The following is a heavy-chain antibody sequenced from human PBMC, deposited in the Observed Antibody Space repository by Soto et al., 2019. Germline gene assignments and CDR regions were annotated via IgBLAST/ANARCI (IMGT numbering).Heavy chain of an antibody. CDR3: AKGLLWPRYFDL. D-gene: IGHD2-15*01. CDR2: ISGSGGST. J-gene: IGHJ2*01. Sequence: VQLLESGGGLVQPGGSLRLSCAASGFTFSSYAMSWVRQAPGKGLEWVSAISGSGGSTYYADSVKGRFTICRDNSKNTLYLQMNSLRAEDTAVYYCAKGLLWPRYFDLWGRGTLVTVSS. V-gene: IGHV3-23*01. CDR1: GFTFSSYA.